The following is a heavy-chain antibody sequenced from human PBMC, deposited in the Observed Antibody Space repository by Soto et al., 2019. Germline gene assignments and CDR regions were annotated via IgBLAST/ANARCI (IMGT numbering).Heavy chain of an antibody. V-gene: IGHV1-69*02. D-gene: IGHD3-22*01. CDR3: AISTYDNKFYYYGMDV. CDR2: TIPSLGIT. J-gene: IGHJ6*02. CDR1: GGTFSSHT. Sequence: QVQLVQSVAEVKEPGSSLKVSCKASGGTFSSHTISWVRLAPGQGLEWMGRTIPSLGITNYAQNFQGRLTLTADTSTRTASMEFSSLRSEDTAVYYCAISTYDNKFYYYGMDVWGQGTTVTVTS.